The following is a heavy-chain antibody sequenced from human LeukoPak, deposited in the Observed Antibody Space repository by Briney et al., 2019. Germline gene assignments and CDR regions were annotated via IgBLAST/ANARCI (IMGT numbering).Heavy chain of an antibody. J-gene: IGHJ4*02. CDR2: IYSGGST. CDR3: ARDYGVAEGY. Sequence: QSGGSPRLSCAASGFTVSSNYMSWVRQAPGKGLEWVSVIYSGGSTYYADSVKGRFTISRDNSKNTLYLQMNSLRAEDTAVYYCARDYGVAEGYWGQGTLVTVSS. D-gene: IGHD6-19*01. V-gene: IGHV3-53*01. CDR1: GFTVSSNY.